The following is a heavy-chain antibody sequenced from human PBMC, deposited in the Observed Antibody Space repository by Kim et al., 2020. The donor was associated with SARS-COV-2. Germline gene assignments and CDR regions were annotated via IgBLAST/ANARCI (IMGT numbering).Heavy chain of an antibody. CDR1: GYTFTGYY. CDR3: AREGSDYYGSGQNWFDP. Sequence: ASVKVSCKASGYTFTGYYMHWVRQAPGQGLEWMGWINPNSGGTNYAQKFQGRVTMTRDTSISTAYMELSRLRSDDTAVYYCAREGSDYYGSGQNWFDPWGQGTLVTVSS. J-gene: IGHJ5*02. V-gene: IGHV1-2*02. CDR2: INPNSGGT. D-gene: IGHD3-10*01.